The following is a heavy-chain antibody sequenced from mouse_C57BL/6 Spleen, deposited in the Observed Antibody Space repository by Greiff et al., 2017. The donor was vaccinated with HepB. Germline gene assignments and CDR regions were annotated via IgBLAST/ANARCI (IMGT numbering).Heavy chain of an antibody. J-gene: IGHJ2*01. CDR2: IYPGNSDT. CDR1: GYTFTSYW. D-gene: IGHD2-5*01. Sequence: VQLQQSGTVLARPGASVKMSCKTSGYTFTSYWMHWVKQRPGQGLEWIGAIYPGNSDTSYNQKFKGKAKLTAVTSAIPAFMELSSLTNEDSAVYYCTRSDSNYEEVNYWGQGTTLTVSS. CDR3: TRSDSNYEEVNY. V-gene: IGHV1-5*01.